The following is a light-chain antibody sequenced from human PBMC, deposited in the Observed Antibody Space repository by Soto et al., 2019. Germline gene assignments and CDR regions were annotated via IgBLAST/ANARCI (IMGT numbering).Light chain of an antibody. CDR3: SSYTSGSTPYV. CDR2: DVT. CDR1: SSDVGAYDY. J-gene: IGLJ1*01. Sequence: QSALTQPASVSGSPGQSITISCTGTSSDVGAYDYVSWFQQYPGKAPKLMIYDVTDRPSGVSDRFFGSKSGNTASLTISGLQAEDEADYYCSSYTSGSTPYVFGTGTTVTVL. V-gene: IGLV2-14*03.